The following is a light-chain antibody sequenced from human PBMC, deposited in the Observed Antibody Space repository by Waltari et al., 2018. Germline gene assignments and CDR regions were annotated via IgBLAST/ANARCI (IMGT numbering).Light chain of an antibody. CDR2: WAS. V-gene: IGKV4-1*01. Sequence: DIVMTQSPDSLAVSLGERATINCKSSQSVLYSSNNKNYLAWYQQKPGQPPKLLIYWASTQESGVPDRFSGSGSGTDFTHTISSLQAEDVAVYYCQQYYSTPLTFGGGTKVEIK. J-gene: IGKJ4*01. CDR3: QQYYSTPLT. CDR1: QSVLYSSNNKNY.